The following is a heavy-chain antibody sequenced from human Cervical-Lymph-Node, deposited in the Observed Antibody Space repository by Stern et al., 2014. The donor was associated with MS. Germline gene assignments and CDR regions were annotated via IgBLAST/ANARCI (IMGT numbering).Heavy chain of an antibody. D-gene: IGHD1-26*01. CDR1: GGSIRSYY. V-gene: IGHV4-59*01. J-gene: IGHJ4*02. CDR2: IYYSGNT. Sequence: VQLGESVPGLVKPSETLSLTCTFSGGSIRSYYWSWIRQPPGKGLEWIGYIYYSGNTNYNPSLKSRVTISVDTSKNQFSLKLSSVTAADTAVYYCARDSGSYLLFDYWGQGTLVTVSS. CDR3: ARDSGSYLLFDY.